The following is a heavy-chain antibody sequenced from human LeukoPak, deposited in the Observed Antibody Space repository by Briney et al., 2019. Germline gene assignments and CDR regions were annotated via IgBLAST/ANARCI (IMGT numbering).Heavy chain of an antibody. V-gene: IGHV3-30*18. J-gene: IGHJ4*02. CDR2: ISYDESNK. Sequence: GRSLRLSCAASGFTFSSYGMHWVRQAPGKGLEWVAVISYDESNKYYADSVKGQFTISRDNSKNTLYLQMNSLRAEDTAVYYCAKDRLIGAYDSSGMDYWGQGTLVTVSS. D-gene: IGHD3-22*01. CDR3: AKDRLIGAYDSSGMDY. CDR1: GFTFSSYG.